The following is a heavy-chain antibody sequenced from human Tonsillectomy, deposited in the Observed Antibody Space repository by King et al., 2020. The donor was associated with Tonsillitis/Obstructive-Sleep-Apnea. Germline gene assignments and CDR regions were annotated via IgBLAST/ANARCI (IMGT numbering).Heavy chain of an antibody. CDR1: GGSISSSSYY. J-gene: IGHJ4*02. CDR2: SYYSGST. CDR3: ASGVLRGYSYGYGY. V-gene: IGHV4-39*01. D-gene: IGHD5-18*01. Sequence: QLQESGPGLVKPSETLSLTCTVSGGSISSSSYYWGWIRQPPGKGLEWIGSSYYSGSTYYNPSLKSRVTISVDTSKNQFSLKLSSVTAADTAVYYCASGVLRGYSYGYGYWGQGTLVTVSS.